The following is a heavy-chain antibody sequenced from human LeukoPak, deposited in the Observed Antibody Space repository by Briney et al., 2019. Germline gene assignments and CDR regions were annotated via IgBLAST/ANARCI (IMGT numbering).Heavy chain of an antibody. CDR3: ARDRYDSSGYYSCLDY. CDR2: IIPIFGTA. CDR1: GGTFSSYA. J-gene: IGHJ4*02. Sequence: SVKVSCKASGGTFSSYAISWVRQAPGQGLEWMGGIIPIFGTAIYAQKFQGRVTITTDESTSTAYMELSSLRSEDTAVYYCARDRYDSSGYYSCLDYWGQGTLVTVSS. D-gene: IGHD3-22*01. V-gene: IGHV1-69*05.